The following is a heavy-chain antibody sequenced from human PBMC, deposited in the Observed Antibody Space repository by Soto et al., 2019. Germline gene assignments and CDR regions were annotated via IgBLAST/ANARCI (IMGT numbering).Heavy chain of an antibody. CDR1: GFTFSNPA. D-gene: IGHD2-21*01. Sequence: GGSQRLSCAASGFTFSNPAMTWVRQAPAKGLEWVSTIRDSDSGGSTFYADSVKGRFTISRDDSKNTLYLQMSSLRAEDTAMYYCAKVRVGIDVDFDYWGQGALVTVSS. J-gene: IGHJ4*02. CDR3: AKVRVGIDVDFDY. V-gene: IGHV3-23*01. CDR2: IRDSDSGGST.